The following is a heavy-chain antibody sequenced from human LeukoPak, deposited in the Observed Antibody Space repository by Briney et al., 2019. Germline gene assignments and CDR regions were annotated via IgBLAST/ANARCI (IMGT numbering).Heavy chain of an antibody. CDR2: ISGSGGST. D-gene: IGHD4-17*01. CDR1: GFNFSGYA. CDR3: AKGQTTVMAFDV. V-gene: IGHV3-23*01. Sequence: SGGSPRLSRTASGFNFSGYAMSWVCQAPGKGLEWVSAISGSGGSTYYTDSVKGRFTISRDNSKDTLYMQLNSPRAEDTAVYFCAKGQTTVMAFDVWGQGGMVCVSS. J-gene: IGHJ3*01.